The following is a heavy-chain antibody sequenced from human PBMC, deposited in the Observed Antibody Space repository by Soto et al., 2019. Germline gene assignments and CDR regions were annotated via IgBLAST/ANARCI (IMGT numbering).Heavy chain of an antibody. D-gene: IGHD3-22*01. CDR1: GFTFSDYA. CDR3: AREAMIGRSYSSDMDV. V-gene: IGHV3-30-3*01. J-gene: IGHJ6*02. CDR2: ISSGGSSE. Sequence: PGGSLRLSCAASGFTFSDYAMHWVRRAPGKGLEWMAFISSGGSSEFYADSVRGRFTISRDNSKNTLYLQMNSLRPEDTAVYYCAREAMIGRSYSSDMDVWGQGTTVTVSS.